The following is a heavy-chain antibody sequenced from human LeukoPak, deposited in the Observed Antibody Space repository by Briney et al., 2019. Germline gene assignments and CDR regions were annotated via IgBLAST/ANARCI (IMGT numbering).Heavy chain of an antibody. CDR1: GYTLTDLS. V-gene: IGHV1-24*01. D-gene: IGHD3-10*01. CDR3: ATARSAGVVRGVIRYFDY. J-gene: IGHJ4*02. Sequence: ASVKVSCKVSGYTLTDLSMHWVRQAPGKGLEWMGGFDPEDGETIYAQKFQGRVTMTEDTSTDTAYMELSSLRSEDTAVYYCATARSAGVVRGVIRYFDYWGQGTLVTVSS. CDR2: FDPEDGET.